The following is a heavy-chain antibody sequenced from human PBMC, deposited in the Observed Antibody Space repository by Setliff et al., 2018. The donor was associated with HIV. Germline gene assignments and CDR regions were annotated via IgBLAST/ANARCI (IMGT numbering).Heavy chain of an antibody. D-gene: IGHD6-19*01. CDR2: IWYDGSNK. V-gene: IGHV3-33*01. J-gene: IGHJ6*03. Sequence: GESLKISCAASGFTFSSYGTHWVRQAPGRGLEWVAVIWYDGSNKYYADSVKGRFTISRDNSKNTLYLQMNSLRAEDTAVYYCARAEAVAGKSYMDVWGKGTTVTVSS. CDR3: ARAEAVAGKSYMDV. CDR1: GFTFSSYG.